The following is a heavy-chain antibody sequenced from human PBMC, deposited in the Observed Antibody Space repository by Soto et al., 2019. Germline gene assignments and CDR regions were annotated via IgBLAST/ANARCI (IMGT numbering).Heavy chain of an antibody. CDR1: GFTFSSYA. CDR3: VKDNIVVVVAATHNYYYYGMDV. D-gene: IGHD2-15*01. Sequence: PGGSLRLSCSASGFTFSSYAMHWVRQAPGKGLEYVSAISSNGGSTYYADSVKGRFTISRDNSKNTLYLQMSSLRAEDTAVYYCVKDNIVVVVAATHNYYYYGMDVWGQGTTVTVSS. V-gene: IGHV3-64D*06. CDR2: ISSNGGST. J-gene: IGHJ6*02.